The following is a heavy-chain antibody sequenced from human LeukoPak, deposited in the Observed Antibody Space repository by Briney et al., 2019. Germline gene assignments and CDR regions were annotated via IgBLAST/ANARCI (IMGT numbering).Heavy chain of an antibody. J-gene: IGHJ3*02. CDR2: IYYSGST. CDR3: ARTSGNTMVRGVIISAFDI. V-gene: IGHV4-59*01. CDR1: GGSMSSCY. Sequence: SETLSLTCTVSGGSMSSCYWSWIRQPPGKGLEWIGYIYYSGSTNYNPSLKSRVTISVDTSKNQFSLKLSSVTAADTAVYYCARTSGNTMVRGVIISAFDIWGQGTMDTVSS. D-gene: IGHD3-10*01.